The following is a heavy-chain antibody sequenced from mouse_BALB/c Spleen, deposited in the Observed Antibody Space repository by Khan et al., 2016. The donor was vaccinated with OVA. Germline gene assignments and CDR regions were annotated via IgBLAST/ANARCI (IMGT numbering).Heavy chain of an antibody. CDR1: GYTFTTYW. V-gene: IGHV1-7*01. CDR3: ERDRIDY. Sequence: QVQLQQSGTELAKPGASVKMSCKASGYTFTTYWMHWVKQRPGQGLEWIGYINPTSGYTDYNEKFKDKATLSADKSSSTAYMQLSSLTSADSAVYYCERDRIDYWGQGTTLTVSS. J-gene: IGHJ2*01. CDR2: INPTSGYT.